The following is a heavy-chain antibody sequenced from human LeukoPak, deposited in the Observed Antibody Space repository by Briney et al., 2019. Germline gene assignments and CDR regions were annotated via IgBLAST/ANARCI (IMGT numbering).Heavy chain of an antibody. CDR1: GGSISSFY. V-gene: IGHV4-4*07. Sequence: SETLALTCTVSGGSISSFYWSWIRKPAGKGLEWIGRISTSGTTNYNPSLKSRVTMSVVTSKNQVSLVLNSVTAADTAVYYCARAPDYGDYGFDYWGQGTLVTVSS. CDR3: ARAPDYGDYGFDY. CDR2: ISTSGTT. J-gene: IGHJ4*02. D-gene: IGHD4-17*01.